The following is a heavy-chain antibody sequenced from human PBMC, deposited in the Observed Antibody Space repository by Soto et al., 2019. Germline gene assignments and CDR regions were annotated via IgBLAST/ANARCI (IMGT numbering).Heavy chain of an antibody. D-gene: IGHD3-10*01. CDR1: GFNVSSYA. J-gene: IGHJ4*02. CDR2: ITSDYTT. Sequence: GGSLRLSCVASGFNVSSYAMSWVRQAPGKGLEWVSGITSDYTTYYADSVRGRFTISRDNSMNTLYLQMNSLTVEDTAVYYCAKDFYGRATFDYWGQGTPVTVSS. V-gene: IGHV3-23*01. CDR3: AKDFYGRATFDY.